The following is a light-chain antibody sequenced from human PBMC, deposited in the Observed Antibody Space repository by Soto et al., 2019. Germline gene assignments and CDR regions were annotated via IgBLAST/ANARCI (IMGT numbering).Light chain of an antibody. V-gene: IGLV2-8*01. CDR3: SSYAASNNVV. CDR1: HSDFGGYNY. CDR2: EVN. Sequence: QSALTQPPSASGSPGQSVTISCTGAHSDFGGYNYVSWYQQHPGKAPKLMIFEVNKRPSGVPDRFSGSKFGNTASLTVSGLQAEDEADYYCSSYAASNNVVFGGGTKVTVL. J-gene: IGLJ2*01.